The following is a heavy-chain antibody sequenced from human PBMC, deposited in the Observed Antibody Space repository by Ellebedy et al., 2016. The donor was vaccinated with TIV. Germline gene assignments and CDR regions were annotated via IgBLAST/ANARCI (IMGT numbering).Heavy chain of an antibody. CDR1: GGSFSGYY. CDR2: INHSGST. V-gene: IGHV4-34*01. CDR3: ARSSYGSGSLDY. D-gene: IGHD3-10*01. J-gene: IGHJ4*02. Sequence: SETLSLTXAVYGGSFSGYYWSWIRQPPGKGLEWIGEINHSGSTNYNPSLKSRVTISVDTSKNQFSLKLSSVTAADTAVYYCARSSYGSGSLDYWGQGTLATVSS.